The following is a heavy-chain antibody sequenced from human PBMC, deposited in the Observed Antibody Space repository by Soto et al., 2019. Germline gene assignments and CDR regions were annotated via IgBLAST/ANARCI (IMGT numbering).Heavy chain of an antibody. V-gene: IGHV3-30*18. Sequence: QVQLVESGGGVAQPGRSLRLSCAASGFTFSNYGMHWVRQAPGKGLEWVAVISYDGSNKYHADSVKGRFTISRDNSKNTLYLQVNSLRAEDTAVYYCAKVGFSGSSTYYYYYGMDVWGQGTTVTVSS. CDR2: ISYDGSNK. J-gene: IGHJ6*02. CDR3: AKVGFSGSSTYYYYYGMDV. CDR1: GFTFSNYG. D-gene: IGHD1-26*01.